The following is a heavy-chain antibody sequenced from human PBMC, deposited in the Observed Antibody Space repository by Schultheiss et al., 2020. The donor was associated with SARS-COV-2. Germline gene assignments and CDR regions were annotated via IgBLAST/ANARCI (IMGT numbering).Heavy chain of an antibody. D-gene: IGHD6-13*01. CDR3: ALNPAAGTGGWFDP. CDR2: IYYSGST. J-gene: IGHJ5*02. Sequence: SETLSLTCTVSGDSISSGTYYWSWIRQPPGKGLEWIGYIYYSGSTYYNPSLKSRVTISVDTSKNQFSLKLSSVTAADTAVYYCALNPAAGTGGWFDPWGQGTLVTVSS. CDR1: GDSISSGTYY. V-gene: IGHV4-31*03.